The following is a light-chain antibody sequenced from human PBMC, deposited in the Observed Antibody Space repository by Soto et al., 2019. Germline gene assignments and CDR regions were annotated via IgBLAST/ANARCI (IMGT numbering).Light chain of an antibody. Sequence: EIVLTQSPGTLSLSPGERATLSCRASQSVKSRYLAWYQQKPGQAPRPLIYGASSRATGIPDRFSGSGSGTEFTLTISRLEPEDFAVYYYQQYGSSPPYTFGQGTKLAIK. J-gene: IGKJ2*01. CDR3: QQYGSSPPYT. CDR1: QSVKSRY. V-gene: IGKV3-20*01. CDR2: GAS.